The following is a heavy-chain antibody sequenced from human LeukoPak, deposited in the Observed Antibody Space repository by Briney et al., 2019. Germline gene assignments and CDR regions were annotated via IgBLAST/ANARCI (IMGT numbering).Heavy chain of an antibody. D-gene: IGHD2-15*01. J-gene: IGHJ4*02. CDR1: GFPYSSYS. CDR2: ISSSSSYI. CDR3: AVYCSGGSWFRN. V-gene: IGHV3-21*04. Sequence: GGSLRLSCAASGFPYSSYSMNWVRQAPGKGLEWVSSISSSSSYIYYADSVKGRFTISRDNAKNSVYLQMNSLRVDDTAVYYCAVYCSGGSWFRNWGQGTLVTVSS.